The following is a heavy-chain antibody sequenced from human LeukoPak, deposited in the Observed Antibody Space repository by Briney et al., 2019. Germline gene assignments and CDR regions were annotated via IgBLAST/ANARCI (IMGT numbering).Heavy chain of an antibody. J-gene: IGHJ6*04. V-gene: IGHV3-23*01. CDR1: GLSFSKYV. CDR3: AKDPRWAGRDIVALVPIMDV. Sequence: TGGCLRLSCAASGLSFSKYVMSGVRQAPGKGLEWVSAISGSASSAYYADSVKGRFTISRDNSKNTLSLQMKSLRAEDTAVYYCAKDPRWAGRDIVALVPIMDVWGKGTTVTVSS. D-gene: IGHD2-15*01. CDR2: ISGSASSA.